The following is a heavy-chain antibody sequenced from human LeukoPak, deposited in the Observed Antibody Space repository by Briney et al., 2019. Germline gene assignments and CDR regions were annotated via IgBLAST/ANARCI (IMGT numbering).Heavy chain of an antibody. CDR2: ISSSGGST. CDR1: GFAFSNYA. J-gene: IGHJ4*02. Sequence: GGSLRLSCAASGFAFSNYAMCLVRQAPGKGLEWVSAISSSGGSTNYADSVKGRFTISRDNSKNTLSLQMNSLRVEDTAVYYCANAAASDYWGQGTLVTVSS. D-gene: IGHD2-15*01. CDR3: ANAAASDY. V-gene: IGHV3-23*01.